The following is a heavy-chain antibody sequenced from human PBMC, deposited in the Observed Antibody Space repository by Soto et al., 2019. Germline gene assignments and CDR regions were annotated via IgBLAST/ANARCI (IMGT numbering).Heavy chain of an antibody. CDR3: ARVWGGAFDI. Sequence: SETLSLTCTVSGDSISSYYGTWIRQSPGKGPEWIGYVHHSGTTNYNPSLKSRVTISVDTSKNQFSLKLSSVTAADTAVYYCARVWGGAFDIWGQGTMVTVSS. CDR1: GDSISSYY. J-gene: IGHJ3*02. CDR2: VHHSGTT. D-gene: IGHD3-10*01. V-gene: IGHV4-59*01.